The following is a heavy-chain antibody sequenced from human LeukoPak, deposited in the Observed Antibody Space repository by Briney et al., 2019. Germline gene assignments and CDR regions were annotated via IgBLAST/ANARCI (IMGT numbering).Heavy chain of an antibody. V-gene: IGHV1-2*02. Sequence: ASVKVSCKASGYTLTVYTMGWVGQARGQGLEWMGWISPNSGGTNSAQKFPGRVTMTRDTSLSTASIELSRLRSDATAVYYCAATRAVAPYYYGMDVWGQGTTVTVSS. CDR2: ISPNSGGT. J-gene: IGHJ6*02. D-gene: IGHD6-19*01. CDR3: AATRAVAPYYYGMDV. CDR1: GYTLTVYT.